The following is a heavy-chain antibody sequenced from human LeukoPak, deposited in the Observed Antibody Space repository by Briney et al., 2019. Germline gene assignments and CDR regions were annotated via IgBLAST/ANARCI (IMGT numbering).Heavy chain of an antibody. J-gene: IGHJ4*02. V-gene: IGHV3-48*01. D-gene: IGHD2-2*01. CDR1: GFTFSSYS. CDR2: ISSSSISI. CDR3: ARHSCSRTSCYGGPAI. Sequence: GGSLRLSCAASGFTFSSYSMNWVRQAPGKGLEWVSYISSSSISIYYADSVKGRFTISRDNAKNSLYLQMNSLRAEDTAVYYCARHSCSRTSCYGGPAIWGQGTLVTVSS.